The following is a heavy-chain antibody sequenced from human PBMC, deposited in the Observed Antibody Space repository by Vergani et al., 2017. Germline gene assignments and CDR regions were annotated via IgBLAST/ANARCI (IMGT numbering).Heavy chain of an antibody. CDR3: ARITSGYASVSIYYYGMDV. Sequence: EVQLVESGGGLVQPGGSLRLSCAASGFTFSSYSMNWVRQAPGKGLEWVSYISSSSSTIYYADSVKGRFTISRDNAKNSLYLQMNSLRSEDTAVYYCARITSGYASVSIYYYGMDVWGQGTTVTVSS. V-gene: IGHV3-48*04. D-gene: IGHD3-10*01. CDR2: ISSSSSTI. J-gene: IGHJ6*02. CDR1: GFTFSSYS.